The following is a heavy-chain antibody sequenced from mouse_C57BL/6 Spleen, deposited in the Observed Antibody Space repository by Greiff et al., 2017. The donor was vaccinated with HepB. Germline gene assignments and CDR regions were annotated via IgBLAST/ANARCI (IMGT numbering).Heavy chain of an antibody. Sequence: VQVVESGAELARPGASVKLSCKASGYTFTSYGISWVKQRTGQGLEWIGEIYPRSGNTYYNEKFKGKATLTADKSSSTAYMELRSLTSEDSAVYFCARGNYDYLYYFDYWGQGTTLTVSS. V-gene: IGHV1-81*01. D-gene: IGHD2-4*01. J-gene: IGHJ2*01. CDR1: GYTFTSYG. CDR3: ARGNYDYLYYFDY. CDR2: IYPRSGNT.